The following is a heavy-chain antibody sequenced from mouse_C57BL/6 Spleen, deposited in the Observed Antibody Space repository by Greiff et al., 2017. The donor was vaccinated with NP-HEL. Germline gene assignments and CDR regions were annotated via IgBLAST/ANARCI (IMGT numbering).Heavy chain of an antibody. J-gene: IGHJ2*01. D-gene: IGHD2-5*01. CDR1: GYTFTSYG. CDR3: ARFYSNFDY. Sequence: QVQLQQSGAELARPGASVKLSCKASGYTFTSYGISWVKQRTGQGLEWIGEIYPSDSYTNYNQKFKGKSTLTVDKSSSTAYMQLSSLTSEDSAVYYCARFYSNFDYWGQGTTLTVSS. CDR2: IYPSDSYT. V-gene: IGHV1-81*01.